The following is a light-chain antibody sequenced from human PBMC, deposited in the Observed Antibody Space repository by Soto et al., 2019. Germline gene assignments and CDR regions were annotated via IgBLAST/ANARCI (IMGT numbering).Light chain of an antibody. CDR3: QQYEKVGLT. CDR1: QDISNY. CDR2: DGS. V-gene: IGKV1-33*01. Sequence: DLQMTQSPSSLSASVGDRVTITCQASQDISNYLNWYQQKPGEAPKLLISDGSNLETGGPSRFSGSGSGTHFTFTISSLQPEDFATYHCQQYEKVGLTFGGGTKVEIK. J-gene: IGKJ4*01.